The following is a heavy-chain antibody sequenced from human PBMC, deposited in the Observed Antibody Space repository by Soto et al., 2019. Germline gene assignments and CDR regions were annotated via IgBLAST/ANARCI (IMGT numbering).Heavy chain of an antibody. CDR2: IWYDGSNK. J-gene: IGHJ4*02. CDR1: GFTFSSYG. CDR3: ARDTRPYNWNYVSY. V-gene: IGHV3-33*01. Sequence: GGSLRLSCAASGFTFSSYGMHWVRQAPGKGLEWVAVIWYDGSNKYYADSVKGRFTISRDNSKNTLYLQMNSLRAEDTAVYYCARDTRPYNWNYVSYWGQGTLVTVSS. D-gene: IGHD1-7*01.